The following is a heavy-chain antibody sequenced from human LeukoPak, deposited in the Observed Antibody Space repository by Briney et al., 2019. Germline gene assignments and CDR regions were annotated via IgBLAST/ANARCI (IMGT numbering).Heavy chain of an antibody. CDR1: RGSVSSDGYY. J-gene: IGHJ4*02. Sequence: SQTLSLTCTVSRGSVSSDGYYWSWIRQHPGKGLEWIGYIYYSGSTFYNPSLESRVTISVDASKNQFSLKLSSVTAADTAVYYCARDGYWGQGTLVTVSS. CDR3: ARDGY. CDR2: IYYSGST. V-gene: IGHV4-31*03.